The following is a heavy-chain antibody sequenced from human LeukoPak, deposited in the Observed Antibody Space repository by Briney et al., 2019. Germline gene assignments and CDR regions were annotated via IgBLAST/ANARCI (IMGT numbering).Heavy chain of an antibody. J-gene: IGHJ6*03. D-gene: IGHD6-19*01. CDR1: GYTFTSYD. CDR3: ARGIYSSGWLVNYYYYMDV. CDR2: MNPNSGNT. V-gene: IGHV1-8*01. Sequence: ASVKVSCKASGYTFTSYDINWVRQATGQGLEWMGWMNPNSGNTGYAQKFQGRVTMTRNTSISTAYMELSSLRSEDTAVYYCARGIYSSGWLVNYYYYMDVWGKGTTVTVSS.